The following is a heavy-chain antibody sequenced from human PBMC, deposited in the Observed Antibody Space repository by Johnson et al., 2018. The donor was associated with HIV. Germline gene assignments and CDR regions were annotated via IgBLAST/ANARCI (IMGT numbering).Heavy chain of an antibody. CDR3: ARDRAVAATSGAGAFDI. J-gene: IGHJ3*02. D-gene: IGHD2-15*01. V-gene: IGHV3-74*01. CDR1: GISFSSYW. Sequence: VQLVESGGGLVQPGGSLRLSCVASGISFSSYWMHWVRQAPGKGLVWVSRIKSDGTSTNYADSVKGRFTISRDNTKDTLYLQMNSLRAEDTAVYYCARDRAVAATSGAGAFDIWGQGTMVTVSS. CDR2: IKSDGTST.